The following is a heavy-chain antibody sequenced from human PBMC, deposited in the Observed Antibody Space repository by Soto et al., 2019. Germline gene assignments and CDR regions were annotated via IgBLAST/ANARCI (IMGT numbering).Heavy chain of an antibody. J-gene: IGHJ4*02. CDR2: ISADGRDL. V-gene: IGHV3-30*18. Sequence: QVQLVESGGGGVQPGGSVSLSCTAPGFTLGAYVMHWVRQAQGKGPEWGAAISADGRDLFYAASVEGRFTISRDNSKNTLFLQMNSLTSEDTSVYSCAKSVPDPACRGGGCHRTFDYWGQGTLVTVSS. CDR3: AKSVPDPACRGGGCHRTFDY. CDR1: GFTLGAYV. D-gene: IGHD2-15*01.